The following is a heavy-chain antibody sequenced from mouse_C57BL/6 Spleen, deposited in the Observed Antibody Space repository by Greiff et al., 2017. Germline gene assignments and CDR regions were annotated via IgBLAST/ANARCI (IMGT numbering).Heavy chain of an antibody. Sequence: VQLQQSGAELARPGASVKLSCKASGYTFTSYGISWVKQRTGQGLEWIGEIYPRSGNTYYNEKFKGKATLTADKSSSTAYMELRSLTSEDSAVYFCARSEGNNWYFDVWGTGTTVTVSS. CDR1: GYTFTSYG. D-gene: IGHD2-1*01. J-gene: IGHJ1*03. CDR2: IYPRSGNT. V-gene: IGHV1-81*01. CDR3: ARSEGNNWYFDV.